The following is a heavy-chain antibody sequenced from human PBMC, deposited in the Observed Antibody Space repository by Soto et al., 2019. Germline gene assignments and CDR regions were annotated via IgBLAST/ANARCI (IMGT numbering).Heavy chain of an antibody. V-gene: IGHV1-69*06. D-gene: IGHD3-22*01. Sequence: QVRLVQSEAEVKQPGSSVKGACKASGGTFTSDATAWVRQARGQGLEWMGGVIPIFGKPSYTQKFQGRVTITADKSASTVYMELISLKSEDTAVYYCSRCHFDNSGPGYLEFWGQGTLVTVS. CDR1: GGTFTSDA. CDR3: SRCHFDNSGPGYLEF. J-gene: IGHJ4*02. CDR2: VIPIFGKP.